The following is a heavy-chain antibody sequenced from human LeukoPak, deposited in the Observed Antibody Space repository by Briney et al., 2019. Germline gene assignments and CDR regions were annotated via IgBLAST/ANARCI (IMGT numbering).Heavy chain of an antibody. J-gene: IGHJ3*02. V-gene: IGHV4-59*01. CDR2: VYYSGGT. Sequence: PSETLSLTCSVSGGSFTGYYWHWIRQPPGKGLEWLGYVYYSGGTNYNPSLKSRVTISVDSSKNQFSPKLSSVTAADTAVYYCARQMTTLTTGRTFDIWAKGQWSPSLQ. D-gene: IGHD4-11*01. CDR3: ARQMTTLTTGRTFDI. CDR1: GGSFTGYY.